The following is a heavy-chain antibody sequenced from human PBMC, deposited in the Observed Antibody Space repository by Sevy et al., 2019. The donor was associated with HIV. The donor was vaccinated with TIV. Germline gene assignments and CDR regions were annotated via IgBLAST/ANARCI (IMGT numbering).Heavy chain of an antibody. V-gene: IGHV3-49*03. Sequence: GGSLRLSCTASGFTFDGYAMSWFRQAPGKGLEWVAFITRNSYEAYGGTTEYAASVKGRFTISRDDSKSIAYLQMNSLKTEDTVEYYCTRGLATADTPEYYFDYWGQGTLVTVSS. J-gene: IGHJ4*02. CDR2: ITRNSYEAYGGTT. CDR3: TRGLATADTPEYYFDY. D-gene: IGHD2-15*01. CDR1: GFTFDGYA.